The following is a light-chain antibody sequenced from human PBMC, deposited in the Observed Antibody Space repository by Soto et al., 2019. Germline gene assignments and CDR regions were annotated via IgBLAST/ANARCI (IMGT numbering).Light chain of an antibody. CDR1: QTITPTF. J-gene: IGKJ4*01. Sequence: EIVLTQSPGTLSLSPGERATLSCRASQTITPTFLAWYQQKPGQAPRLLIYGASSRATDIPDRFSGSGSGTYFTLTISKLEPEDFAVYYCQQFGVSPTFGGGTKVEFK. CDR3: QQFGVSPT. CDR2: GAS. V-gene: IGKV3-20*01.